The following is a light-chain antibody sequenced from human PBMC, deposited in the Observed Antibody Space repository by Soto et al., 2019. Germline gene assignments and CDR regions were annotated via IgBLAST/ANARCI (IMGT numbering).Light chain of an antibody. CDR3: QQYDRSPQT. CDR2: AAS. J-gene: IGKJ2*01. Sequence: EIVLTQSPGTLSLSPGERATLSCRASQSVSSTYLAWYQQKPGQAPRLLISAASCRATGIPDRFSGSGSGTDFTLTISRLEPEDVAVYYCQQYDRSPQTFGQGTKLEIK. V-gene: IGKV3-20*01. CDR1: QSVSSTY.